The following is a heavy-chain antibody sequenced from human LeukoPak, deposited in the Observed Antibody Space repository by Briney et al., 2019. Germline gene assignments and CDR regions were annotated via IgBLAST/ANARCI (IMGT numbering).Heavy chain of an antibody. CDR3: ARDGGIIRFGGQDV. V-gene: IGHV3-7*01. CDR1: GFTFSSYW. CDR2: MNRDGSEK. D-gene: IGHD3-16*01. Sequence: GGSLRLSCAASGFTFSSYWMSRVRQAPGKGLEWVANMNRDGSEKNYVDSIKGRFIISRDNAANSLYLQMNSLRVEDTAVYYCARDGGIIRFGGQDVWGQGTTVIVS. J-gene: IGHJ6*02.